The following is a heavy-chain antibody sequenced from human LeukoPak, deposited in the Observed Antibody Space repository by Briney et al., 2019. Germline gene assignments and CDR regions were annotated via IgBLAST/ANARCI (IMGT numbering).Heavy chain of an antibody. CDR2: ISWNSGSI. Sequence: GRSLRLSCAASGFTFGSYAMHWVRQAPGKGLEWASGISWNSGSIDYADSVKGRFTISRDNAKNSLYLQMNSLRAEDTALYYCAKVVDDMLTRYYTAFDMWGQGTMVTVS. D-gene: IGHD3-9*01. V-gene: IGHV3-9*01. J-gene: IGHJ3*02. CDR3: AKVVDDMLTRYYTAFDM. CDR1: GFTFGSYA.